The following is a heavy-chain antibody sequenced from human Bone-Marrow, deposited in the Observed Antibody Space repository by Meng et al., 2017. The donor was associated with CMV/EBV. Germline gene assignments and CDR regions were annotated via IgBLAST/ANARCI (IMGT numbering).Heavy chain of an antibody. CDR1: GGTFSSYT. J-gene: IGHJ3*02. V-gene: IGHV1-69*02. CDR3: AAGHAEQLAAFDI. D-gene: IGHD6-13*01. CDR2: IIPILGIA. Sequence: SVKVSCKASGGTFSSYTISWVRQAPGQGLEWMGRIIPILGIANYAQKFQGRGTITADKTTSTAYMELSSLRSEDTAVYYCAAGHAEQLAAFDIWGQGTMVTVSS.